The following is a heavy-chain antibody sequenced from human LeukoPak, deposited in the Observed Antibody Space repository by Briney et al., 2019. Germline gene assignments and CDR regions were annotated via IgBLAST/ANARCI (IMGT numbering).Heavy chain of an antibody. Sequence: GGSLRLSCAASGFNFRSHAMHWVRQAPGKGLEWVALIRSDEVSKYYAESVKGRFTISRDNSKNTLYLQVNSLRVEDTGIYYCAKDRSGSGAYQKSMDVWGQGTTVTFSS. CDR3: AKDRSGSGAYQKSMDV. D-gene: IGHD3-10*01. CDR2: IRSDEVSK. J-gene: IGHJ6*02. CDR1: GFNFRSHA. V-gene: IGHV3-30*02.